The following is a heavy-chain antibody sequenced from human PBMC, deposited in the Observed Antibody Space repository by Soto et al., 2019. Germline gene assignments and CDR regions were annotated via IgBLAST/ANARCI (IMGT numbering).Heavy chain of an antibody. CDR3: ARDQQGPTPY. J-gene: IGHJ4*02. CDR1: GFTFSSYW. V-gene: IGHV3-7*01. Sequence: VSLRLSCGGSGFTFSSYWMSWVRQAPGKGLEWVAIIKEDGSEKYYVDSVKGRFTISRENAKNSLYLQMNSLRAEDTAVYYCARDQQGPTPYWGQGTLVTVSS. CDR2: IKEDGSEK.